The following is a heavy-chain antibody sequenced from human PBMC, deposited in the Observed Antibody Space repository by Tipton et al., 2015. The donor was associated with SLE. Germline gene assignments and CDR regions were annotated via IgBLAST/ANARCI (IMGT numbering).Heavy chain of an antibody. V-gene: IGHV4-59*01. CDR1: GGSISSYY. CDR3: ARVGPDYYGSGSYAGGFDY. J-gene: IGHJ4*02. D-gene: IGHD3-10*01. Sequence: TLSLTCTVSGGSISSYYWSWIRQPPGKGLEWIGYIYYSGSTNYNPSLKSRVTISVDASKNQFSLKLSSVTAADTAVYYCARVGPDYYGSGSYAGGFDYWGQGTLVPVSS. CDR2: IYYSGST.